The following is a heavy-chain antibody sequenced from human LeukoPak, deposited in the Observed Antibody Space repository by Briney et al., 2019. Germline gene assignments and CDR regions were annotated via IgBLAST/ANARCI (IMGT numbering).Heavy chain of an antibody. J-gene: IGHJ5*02. D-gene: IGHD2/OR15-2a*01. CDR3: ARKYWNWFDP. CDR2: MNPNSGNT. V-gene: IGHV1-8*01. Sequence: ASVKVSCKASGYTFTSYDINWVRQATGQGLEWMGWMNPNSGNTGYARKFQGRVTMTRNTSISTAYMELSSLRSEDTAVYYCARKYWNWFDPWGQGTLVTVSS. CDR1: GYTFTSYD.